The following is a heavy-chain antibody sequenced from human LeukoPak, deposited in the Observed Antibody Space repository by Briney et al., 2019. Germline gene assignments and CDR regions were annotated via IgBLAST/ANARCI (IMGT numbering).Heavy chain of an antibody. Sequence: GESLKISCRGSGYSFTSYWIGWVRQMPGKGLEWMGIIYPGDSDTRYSPSFQGQVTISADKSISTAYLQWSSLKASDTAMYYCARHRITMVRGVNYMDVWGKGTTVTISS. CDR2: IYPGDSDT. CDR3: ARHRITMVRGVNYMDV. V-gene: IGHV5-51*01. D-gene: IGHD3-10*01. CDR1: GYSFTSYW. J-gene: IGHJ6*03.